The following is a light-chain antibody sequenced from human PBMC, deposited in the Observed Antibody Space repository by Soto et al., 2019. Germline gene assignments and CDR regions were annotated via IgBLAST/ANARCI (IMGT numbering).Light chain of an antibody. V-gene: IGKV3-11*01. Sequence: EIVLTQSPATLSLSPGERATLSCRASQSVSSYLSWYQQKPGQAPRLLIYDASSMATGIPARFSGSGSWTDFTLTISSLEPEDFAVYYCQQRSNWPPITFGQGTRLEIK. CDR3: QQRSNWPPIT. J-gene: IGKJ5*01. CDR2: DAS. CDR1: QSVSSY.